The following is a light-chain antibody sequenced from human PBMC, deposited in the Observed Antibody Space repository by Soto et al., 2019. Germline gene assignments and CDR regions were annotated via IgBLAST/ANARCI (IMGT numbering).Light chain of an antibody. Sequence: DIQMTQFPSSLSASVGDTITITCRASQSVRSYLNWYQQKPGKAPDLLIYKASSLESGVPSRFSGSGSGTEFTLTISSLQPDDFATYYCQHYNSYPWTFGQGTKVDIK. CDR1: QSVRSY. J-gene: IGKJ1*01. V-gene: IGKV1-5*03. CDR3: QHYNSYPWT. CDR2: KAS.